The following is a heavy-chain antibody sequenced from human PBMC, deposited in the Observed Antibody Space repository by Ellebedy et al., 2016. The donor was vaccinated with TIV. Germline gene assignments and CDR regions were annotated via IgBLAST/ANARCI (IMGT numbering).Heavy chain of an antibody. V-gene: IGHV3-7*01. Sequence: GGSLRLSCVASGFSFSHYWMAWVRQAPGKGPEWVANIKQDGGERYYVDSVKGRFIISRDNAKNSLDLQMNSLRAEDTAVYYCVISTDWGQGTLVTVSS. CDR3: VISTD. CDR1: GFSFSHYW. CDR2: IKQDGGER. J-gene: IGHJ4*02. D-gene: IGHD3-9*01.